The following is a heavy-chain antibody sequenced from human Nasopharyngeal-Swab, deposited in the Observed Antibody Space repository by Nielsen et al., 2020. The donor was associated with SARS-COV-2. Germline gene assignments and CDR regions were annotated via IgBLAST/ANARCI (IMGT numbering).Heavy chain of an antibody. V-gene: IGHV4-59*01. D-gene: IGHD6-19*01. CDR2: IYYSGST. J-gene: IGHJ4*02. Sequence: WILQPPGKGLEWIGYIYYSGSTNYNPSLKSRVTISVDTSKNQFSLKLSSVTAADTAVYYCARYYSGGNFDYWGQGTLVTVSS. CDR3: ARYYSGGNFDY.